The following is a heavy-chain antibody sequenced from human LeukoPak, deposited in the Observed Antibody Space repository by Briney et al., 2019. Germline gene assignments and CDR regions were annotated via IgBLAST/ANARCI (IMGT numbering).Heavy chain of an antibody. CDR1: GFTVSSNY. CDR3: ASHLGYGDYKGSFDY. V-gene: IGHV3-21*01. Sequence: GGSLRLSCAASGFTVSSNYMSWVRQAPGKGLEWVSSISSSSSYIYYADSVKGRFTISRDNAKNSLYLQMNSLRAEDTAVYYCASHLGYGDYKGSFDYWGQGTLVTVSS. D-gene: IGHD4-17*01. J-gene: IGHJ4*02. CDR2: ISSSSSYI.